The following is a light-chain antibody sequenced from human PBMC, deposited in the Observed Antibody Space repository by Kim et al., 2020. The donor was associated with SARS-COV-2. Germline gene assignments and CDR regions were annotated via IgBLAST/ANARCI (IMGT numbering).Light chain of an antibody. CDR3: QKYSTYSTA. CDR1: HSISSW. V-gene: IGKV1-5*03. CDR2: KAS. J-gene: IGKJ1*01. Sequence: DIQMTQSPSTLSASVGDRVTITCRASHSISSWLAWYQQKPGKAPKLLIHKASNLRSGVPSRFSGSESGTEFTLTISSLQPDDFATYYCQKYSTYSTAFGQGTKVDIK.